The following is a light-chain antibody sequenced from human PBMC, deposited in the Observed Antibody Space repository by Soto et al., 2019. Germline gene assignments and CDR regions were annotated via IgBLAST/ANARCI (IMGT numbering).Light chain of an antibody. CDR3: QQYNSWPRT. CDR2: GAS. V-gene: IGKV3-15*01. Sequence: EIVMTQSPATLSVSPGERATLSGRASQSISSNLAWYQQKPGGQAPRLLIYGASTRATGIPARFSGSGSGTEFTLTLDSLQSADFAVFYCQQYNSWPRTFGQGTKLEIK. J-gene: IGKJ2*01. CDR1: QSISSN.